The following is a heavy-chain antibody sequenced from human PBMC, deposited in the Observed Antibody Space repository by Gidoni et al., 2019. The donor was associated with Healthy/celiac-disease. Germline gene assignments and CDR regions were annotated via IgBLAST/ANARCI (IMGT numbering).Heavy chain of an antibody. J-gene: IGHJ5*02. CDR3: ARVPYCSGDSCSRWGHNWFDP. Sequence: QVQLVQSGAEVKKPGASVKVSCKASGYTFTSYDINWVRQATGQGLEWMGWMNPNSGNTGYAQKFQGRVTMTRNTSLSTAYMELSSLRSEDTAVYYCARVPYCSGDSCSRWGHNWFDPWGQGTLVTVSS. CDR1: GYTFTSYD. CDR2: MNPNSGNT. V-gene: IGHV1-8*02. D-gene: IGHD2-15*01.